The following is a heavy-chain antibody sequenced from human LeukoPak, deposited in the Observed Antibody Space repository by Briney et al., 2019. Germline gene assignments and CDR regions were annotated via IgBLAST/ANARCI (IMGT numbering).Heavy chain of an antibody. V-gene: IGHV1-2*02. J-gene: IGHJ6*03. D-gene: IGHD3-3*01. Sequence: ASVRVSCKASGYTFTGYYMHWVRQAPGQGLEWMGWINPNSGGTNYAQKFQGRVTITRDTSISTAYMELSRLRSDDTAVYYCASRSPTYYDFWSGYSPPVGYMDVWGKGTTVTVSS. CDR1: GYTFTGYY. CDR3: ASRSPTYYDFWSGYSPPVGYMDV. CDR2: INPNSGGT.